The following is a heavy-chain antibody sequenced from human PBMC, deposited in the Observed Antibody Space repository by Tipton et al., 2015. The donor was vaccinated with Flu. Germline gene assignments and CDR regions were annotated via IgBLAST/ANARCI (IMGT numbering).Heavy chain of an antibody. J-gene: IGHJ6*02. D-gene: IGHD6-13*01. Sequence: SLRLSCAASGFTFSSYWMHWVRQAPGKGLVWVPRINSDGSSTSYADSVKGRFTISRDNAKNTLYLQMNSLRAEDTAVYYCARAQYSSSWAYYYGMDVWGQGTTVTVSS. CDR3: ARAQYSSSWAYYYGMDV. CDR2: INSDGSST. V-gene: IGHV3-74*01. CDR1: GFTFSSYW.